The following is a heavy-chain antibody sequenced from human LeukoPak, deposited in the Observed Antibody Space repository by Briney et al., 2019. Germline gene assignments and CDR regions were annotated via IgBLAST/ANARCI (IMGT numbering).Heavy chain of an antibody. Sequence: ASVKVSCKASGGTFITYAISWVRQAPGQGLEWMGGIIPVFAKANYARKFQDRVTITADDSTTTAYMELSSLTSEDTATYYCARLGHCRETNCYSDFYYMDVWGKGTTVIVSS. CDR3: ARLGHCRETNCYSDFYYMDV. D-gene: IGHD2/OR15-2a*01. CDR2: IIPVFAKA. J-gene: IGHJ6*03. V-gene: IGHV1-69*13. CDR1: GGTFITYA.